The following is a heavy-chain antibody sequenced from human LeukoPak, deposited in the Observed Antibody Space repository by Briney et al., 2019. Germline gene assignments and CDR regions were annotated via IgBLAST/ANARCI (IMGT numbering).Heavy chain of an antibody. CDR2: IIPIFGTA. CDR1: GGTFSSYA. Sequence: SVKVSCKASGGTFSSYAISWVRQAPGEGLEWMGGIIPIFGTANYAQKFQGRVTITADESTSTAYMELSSLRSEDTAVYYCAGVPLSSGSATTPDAFDILGQEATVTVFS. CDR3: AGVPLSSGSATTPDAFDI. D-gene: IGHD2-15*01. V-gene: IGHV1-69*13. J-gene: IGHJ3*02.